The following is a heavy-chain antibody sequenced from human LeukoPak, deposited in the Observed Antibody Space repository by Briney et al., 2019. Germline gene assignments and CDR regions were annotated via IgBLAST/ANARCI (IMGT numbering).Heavy chain of an antibody. D-gene: IGHD3-16*02. J-gene: IGHJ5*02. CDR1: GGSIRSSYYY. CDR3: ARHYRP. CDR2: IYDSGST. Sequence: SETLPLTCTVSGGSIRSSYYYWGSIRQPPGKGLEWIGSIYDSGSTYYNPSLKSRVTIFVDTSNNQFSLKLNSVTAADTAVYYCARHYRPWGQGTLVPSPQ. V-gene: IGHV4-39*01.